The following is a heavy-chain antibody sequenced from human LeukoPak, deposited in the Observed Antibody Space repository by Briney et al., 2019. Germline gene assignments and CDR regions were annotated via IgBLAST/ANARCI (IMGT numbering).Heavy chain of an antibody. J-gene: IGHJ4*02. D-gene: IGHD5-24*01. V-gene: IGHV1-69*06. CDR3: ARGDGHPKAHFDY. CDR1: GGTFSSYA. Sequence: ASVKVSCKASGGTFSSYAISWVRQAPGQGLEWMGGIIPIFGTANYAQKFQGRVTITADKSTSSAYMELSSLRSEDTAVYYCARGDGHPKAHFDYWGQGTLVTVSS. CDR2: IIPIFGTA.